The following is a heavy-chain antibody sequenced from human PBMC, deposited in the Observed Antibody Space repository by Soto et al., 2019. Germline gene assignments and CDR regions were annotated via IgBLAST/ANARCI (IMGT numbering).Heavy chain of an antibody. CDR1: GYTFTGYY. J-gene: IGHJ4*02. CDR3: ARDVGGSSSYLGY. Sequence: ASVNVSCKASGYTFTGYYIHWVRQAPGQGLELMGWINLDSGGATYEQKFQGRVTMTRXXXXXXAXMXLXXLRSDXTATYYCARDVGGSSSYLGYWGQGTLVTVSS. V-gene: IGHV1-2*02. D-gene: IGHD6-6*01. CDR2: INLDSGGA.